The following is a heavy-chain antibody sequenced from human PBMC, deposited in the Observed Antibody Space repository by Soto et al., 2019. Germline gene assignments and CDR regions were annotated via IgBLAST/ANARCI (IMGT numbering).Heavy chain of an antibody. CDR2: MTGSGGQI. J-gene: IGHJ4*02. CDR1: GFTMSTFA. V-gene: IGHV3-23*01. D-gene: IGHD2-21*01. Sequence: GGSLRLSCACSGFTMSTFAMTWVRQAPGKGLECVCGMTGSGGQIHYADSVRGRFTISKDISKNTLYLQMTSLRDEDTAIYYCAKDAIYKDGLWLMDSRGQGTLVTVSS. CDR3: AKDAIYKDGLWLMDS.